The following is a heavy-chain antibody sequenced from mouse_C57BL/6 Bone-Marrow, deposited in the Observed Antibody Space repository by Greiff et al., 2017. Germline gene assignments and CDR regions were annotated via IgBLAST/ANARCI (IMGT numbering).Heavy chain of an antibody. Sequence: QVQLQQSGAELVRPGTSVKVSCKASGYAFTNYLIEWVKQRPGQGLEWIGVINPGSGGTNYNEKFKGKATLTADQSSSTAYMQRSSLASEDSAVXFCAMSRRIYYAMDYWGQGTSVTVSS. CDR1: GYAFTNYL. CDR2: INPGSGGT. V-gene: IGHV1-54*01. J-gene: IGHJ4*01. CDR3: AMSRRIYYAMDY.